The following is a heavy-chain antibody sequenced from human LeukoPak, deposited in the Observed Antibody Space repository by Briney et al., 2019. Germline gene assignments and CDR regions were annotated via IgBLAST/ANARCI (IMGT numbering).Heavy chain of an antibody. CDR3: ARLLQYYDFWSGVIDY. CDR2: IYPGDSDT. CDR1: GYSFTSYW. J-gene: IGHJ4*02. V-gene: IGHV5-51*01. Sequence: GESLKISCKGSGYSFTSYWIGWVRQMPGKGLEWMGIIYPGDSDTRYSPSFQGQVTISADKSISTAYLQWSSLKASDTAMYYCARLLQYYDFWSGVIDYWGQGTLVTVSS. D-gene: IGHD3-3*01.